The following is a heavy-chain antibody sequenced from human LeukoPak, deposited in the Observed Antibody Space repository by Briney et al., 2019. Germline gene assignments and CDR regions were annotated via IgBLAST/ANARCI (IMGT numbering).Heavy chain of an antibody. J-gene: IGHJ4*02. CDR2: IYYSGST. CDR3: ARDSSGRPLDY. D-gene: IGHD6-19*01. V-gene: IGHV4-59*01. Sequence: SETLPLTCTVSGGSISSYYWSWIRQPPGKGLEGIGYIYYSGSTSYNPSLKSRVTRSVDTTKNQFSLKLSSVTAADTAVYYCARDSSGRPLDYWGQGTLVTVSS. CDR1: GGSISSYY.